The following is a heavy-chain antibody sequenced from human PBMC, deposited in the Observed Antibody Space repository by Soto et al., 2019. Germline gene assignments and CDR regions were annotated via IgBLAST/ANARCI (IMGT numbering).Heavy chain of an antibody. CDR2: IYCDGDK. D-gene: IGHD5-12*01. J-gene: IGHJ4*02. CDR3: VQTDKWLRFDS. V-gene: IGHV2-5*02. CDR1: GFSLSTSGVG. Sequence: QITLKESGPTLVKPTQPLTLTCTFSGFSLSTSGVGVGWIRQPPGKALEWLALIYCDGDKRYSPSLKSKLTIMKDTSKNQVVLIMTNMDPVDTATYYCVQTDKWLRFDSWGQGSLVPVSS.